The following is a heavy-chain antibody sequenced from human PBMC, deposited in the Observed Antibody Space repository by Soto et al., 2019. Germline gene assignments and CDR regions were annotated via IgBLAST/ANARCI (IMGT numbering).Heavy chain of an antibody. CDR1: GGTFSSYA. V-gene: IGHV1-69*13. J-gene: IGHJ4*02. D-gene: IGHD6-19*01. Sequence: SVKVSCKASGGTFSSYAISWVRQAPGQGLEWMGGIIPIFGTANYAQKFQGRVTITADESTSTAYMELSSRRSEDTAVYYCARQIAVAGHFDYWGQGTLVTVSS. CDR2: IIPIFGTA. CDR3: ARQIAVAGHFDY.